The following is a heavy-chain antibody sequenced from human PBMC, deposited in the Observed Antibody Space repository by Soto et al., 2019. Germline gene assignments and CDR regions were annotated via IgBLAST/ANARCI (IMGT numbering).Heavy chain of an antibody. V-gene: IGHV3-30*03. J-gene: IGHJ5*01. CDR2: IYHDGSNE. Sequence: QVQLVESGGGVVQPGMSLRLSCEASGIAFSTSGMHWVRRGPGKGLEWVAFIYHDGSNEFYGDSVKGRFTISRDNSKNTLYLQMNSLSAEDTAVYYCARDKGKRYLDSWGQGSLVTVSS. CDR3: ARDKGKRYLDS. CDR1: GIAFSTSG. D-gene: IGHD2-2*02.